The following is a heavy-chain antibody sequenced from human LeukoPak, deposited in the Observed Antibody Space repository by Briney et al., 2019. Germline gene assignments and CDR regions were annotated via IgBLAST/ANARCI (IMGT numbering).Heavy chain of an antibody. CDR2: IRSKAYGGTT. CDR3: TRGPRYCSSTSCYGVA. D-gene: IGHD2-2*01. V-gene: IGHV3-49*04. Sequence: GGSLRLSCTASGFTFGDYAMSWVRQAPGKGQEWVGFIRSKAYGGTTEYAASVKGRFTISRDDSKSIAYLQMNSLKTEDTAVYYCTRGPRYCSSTSCYGVAWGQGTMVTVSS. CDR1: GFTFGDYA. J-gene: IGHJ3*01.